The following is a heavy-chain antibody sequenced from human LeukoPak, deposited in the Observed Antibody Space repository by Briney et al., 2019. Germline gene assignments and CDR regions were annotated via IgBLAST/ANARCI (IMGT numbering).Heavy chain of an antibody. CDR3: AKAPPPLTVTTPVVYFDY. CDR1: GFTFSIYA. CDR2: ISGSGGST. D-gene: IGHD4-17*01. V-gene: IGHV3-23*01. J-gene: IGHJ4*02. Sequence: GGSLRLSCAASGFTFSIYAMSWVRQAPGKGLEWVSAISGSGGSTYYADSVKGRFTISRDNSKNTLYLQMNSLRAEDTAVYYCAKAPPPLTVTTPVVYFDYWGQGTLVTVSS.